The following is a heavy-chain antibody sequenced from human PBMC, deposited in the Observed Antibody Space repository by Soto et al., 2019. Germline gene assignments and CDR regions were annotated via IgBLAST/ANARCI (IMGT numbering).Heavy chain of an antibody. CDR3: AHRMGKYGFWNGGYFDY. D-gene: IGHD3-3*01. J-gene: IGHJ4*02. CDR2: IYWDDDK. V-gene: IGHV2-5*02. CDR1: GFSLSTSGVG. Sequence: QITLKESGPTLVNPTQTLTLTCTFSGFSLSTSGVGVGWIRQPPGKALEWLAVIYWDDDKHYSPSLKARLAIAKDTSKNQVVLTMTNMDPVDTGTYYCAHRMGKYGFWNGGYFDYWGQGTLVTVPS.